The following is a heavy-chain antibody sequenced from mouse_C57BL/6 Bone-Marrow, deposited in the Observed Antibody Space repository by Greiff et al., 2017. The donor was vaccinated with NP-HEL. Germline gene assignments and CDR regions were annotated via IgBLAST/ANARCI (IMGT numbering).Heavy chain of an antibody. CDR3: AIRDWLTTAYYFDY. Sequence: QVQLKQPGAELVKPGASVKVSCKASGYTFTSYWMHWVKQRPGQGLEWIGRIHPSDSDTNYNQKFKGKATLTVDKSSSTAYMQLSSLTSEDSAVYYCAIRDWLTTAYYFDYWGQGTTLTVSS. D-gene: IGHD1-2*01. V-gene: IGHV1-74*01. CDR2: IHPSDSDT. CDR1: GYTFTSYW. J-gene: IGHJ2*01.